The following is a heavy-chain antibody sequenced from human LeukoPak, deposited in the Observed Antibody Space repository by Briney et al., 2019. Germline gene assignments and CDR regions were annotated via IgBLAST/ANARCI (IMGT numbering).Heavy chain of an antibody. Sequence: SETLSLTCTVSGGSISSGGYYWSWIRQHPGKGLEWTGYIYYSGSTYYNPSLKSRVTISVDTSKNQFSLKLSSVTAADTAVYYCARSTIPAATNFDYWGQGTLVTVSS. D-gene: IGHD2-2*01. J-gene: IGHJ4*02. CDR3: ARSTIPAATNFDY. CDR1: GGSISSGGYY. V-gene: IGHV4-31*03. CDR2: IYYSGST.